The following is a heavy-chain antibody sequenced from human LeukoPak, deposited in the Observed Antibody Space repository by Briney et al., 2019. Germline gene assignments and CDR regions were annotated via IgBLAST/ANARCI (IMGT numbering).Heavy chain of an antibody. CDR3: ATNRYYYDSSDHRPSGTFDY. J-gene: IGHJ4*02. D-gene: IGHD3-22*01. CDR2: IYHGGST. CDR1: GGSISSGGYY. V-gene: IGHV4-30-2*01. Sequence: PSETLSLTCTVSGGSISSGGYYWSWIRQPPGKGLEWIGYIYHGGSTYYNPSLKSRVTISVDTSKNQFSLKLSSVTAADTAVYYCATNRYYYDSSDHRPSGTFDYWGQGTLVTVSS.